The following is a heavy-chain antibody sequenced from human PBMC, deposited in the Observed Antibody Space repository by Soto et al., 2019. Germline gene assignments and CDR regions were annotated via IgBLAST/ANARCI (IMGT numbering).Heavy chain of an antibody. J-gene: IGHJ4*02. Sequence: GGSLTLFCAASGFDFRKYAMHWVRQSQGKGPEWVAITSDDGDIQYYADSVKGRFTISRDNSKNTLYLQMTTLRSEDAAVYFCARAVDAAMDPLDYWGQGTLVTVSS. D-gene: IGHD5-18*01. CDR1: GFDFRKYA. CDR2: TSDDGDIQ. V-gene: IGHV3-30-3*01. CDR3: ARAVDAAMDPLDY.